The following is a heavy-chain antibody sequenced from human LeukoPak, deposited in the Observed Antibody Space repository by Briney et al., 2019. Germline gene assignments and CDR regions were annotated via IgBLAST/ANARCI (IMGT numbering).Heavy chain of an antibody. V-gene: IGHV4-39*01. Sequence: AETLSLTCTASGFSISSSSYSWVWIRQPPGKGLEWIGSIYYSGSTYYNPSLKSRVTISVDTSKNQFSLKLSSVTAADTAVYYCARYGQWLVRSFDYWGQGTLVTVSS. CDR3: ARYGQWLVRSFDY. CDR2: IYYSGST. J-gene: IGHJ4*02. D-gene: IGHD6-19*01. CDR1: GFSISSSSYS.